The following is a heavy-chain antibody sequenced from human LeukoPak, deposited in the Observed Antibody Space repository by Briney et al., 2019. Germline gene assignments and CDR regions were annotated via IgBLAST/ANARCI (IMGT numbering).Heavy chain of an antibody. CDR1: GGPFSRYA. V-gene: IGHV1-69*05. Sequence: ASVKYSCKPSGGPFSRYAISWVGQAPGRGLERMGGIIPIFGTANDAQKFQGRVTITTDESTSTAYMELSSLRSEDTAVYYCARVGDDCSGGSCYPLDPWGQGTLVTVSS. D-gene: IGHD2-15*01. CDR3: ARVGDDCSGGSCYPLDP. CDR2: IIPIFGTA. J-gene: IGHJ5*02.